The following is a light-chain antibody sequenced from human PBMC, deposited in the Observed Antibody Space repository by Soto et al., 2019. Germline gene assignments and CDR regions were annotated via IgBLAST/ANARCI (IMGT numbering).Light chain of an antibody. Sequence: EIVLTQSPATLSVSQGERATLSCRASQSVSSNLAWYQQIPGQAPSLLIYGASTRATGTPARFSGSGSGTEFTLTISSLQSEDFAVYYCQQYIRWPLTFGGGTKVDI. CDR3: QQYIRWPLT. V-gene: IGKV3-15*01. J-gene: IGKJ4*01. CDR2: GAS. CDR1: QSVSSN.